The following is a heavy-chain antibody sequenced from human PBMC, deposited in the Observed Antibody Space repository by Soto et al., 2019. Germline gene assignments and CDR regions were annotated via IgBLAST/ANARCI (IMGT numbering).Heavy chain of an antibody. V-gene: IGHV3-7*01. CDR3: ARDSGYGSGGSVNHYLEY. Sequence: GRSPRARSAASGVTSGWFGCRRIRQTTGKGLEWLATIKMDASEKKYVDSVKGRFTMSRDNAKNSLYLQMDSLRAEDTAVYYCARDSGYGSGGSVNHYLEYRGHGTLVTVS. CDR1: GVTSGWFG. D-gene: IGHD3-10*01. J-gene: IGHJ4*01. CDR2: IKMDASEK.